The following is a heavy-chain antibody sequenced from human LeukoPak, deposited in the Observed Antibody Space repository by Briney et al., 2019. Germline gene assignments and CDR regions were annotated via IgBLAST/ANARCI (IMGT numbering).Heavy chain of an antibody. CDR1: GGTFSSYA. D-gene: IGHD6-19*01. Sequence: SVKVSCKASGGTFSSYAISWVRQAPGQGLEWMGGIIPIFGTANYAQKFQGRVTITADESTSTAYMELSSLRSEDTAVYYCARWVGQWLVTWFDPWGQGTLVTVSS. CDR2: IIPIFGTA. CDR3: ARWVGQWLVTWFDP. V-gene: IGHV1-69*01. J-gene: IGHJ5*02.